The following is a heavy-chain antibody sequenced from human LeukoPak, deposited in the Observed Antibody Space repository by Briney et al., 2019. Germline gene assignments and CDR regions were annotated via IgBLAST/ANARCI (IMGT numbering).Heavy chain of an antibody. Sequence: AASVKVSCKASGYTFTGYFMHWVRQAPGQGLEWMGGIIPIFGTANYAQKFQGRVTMTEDTSTDTAYMELSSLRSEDTAVYYCATPLKTYRKFYYYGMDVWGQGTTVTVSS. V-gene: IGHV1-69*06. CDR1: GYTFTGYF. D-gene: IGHD3-16*02. J-gene: IGHJ6*02. CDR3: ATPLKTYRKFYYYGMDV. CDR2: IIPIFGTA.